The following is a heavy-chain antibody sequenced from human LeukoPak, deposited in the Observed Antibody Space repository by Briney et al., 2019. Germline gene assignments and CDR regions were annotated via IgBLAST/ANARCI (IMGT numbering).Heavy chain of an antibody. V-gene: IGHV3-48*04. D-gene: IGHD1-1*01. J-gene: IGHJ4*02. CDR1: GFSFTIYS. Sequence: LAGGSLRLSCAASGFSFTIYSMRWVRQAAGKGLEWVSYISSSSSTIYYADYVKGRFTSSRDHAKNSPYLQMNSLRAEDTAVYNCARDRGNALQVIPHPPDYWGQGTLVTVSS. CDR3: ARDRGNALQVIPHPPDY. CDR2: ISSSSSTI.